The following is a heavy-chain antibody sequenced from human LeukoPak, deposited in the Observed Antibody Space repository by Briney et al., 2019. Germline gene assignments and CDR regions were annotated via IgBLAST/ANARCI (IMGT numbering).Heavy chain of an antibody. Sequence: GGSLRLSCAASGFTFSNYAMSWVRRAPGKGLEWVSTISGSGVSTYYADSVKGRFTISRDNAKNSLYLQMNSLRAEDTAVYYCARDRGSGYPPEYCFDYWGQGTLVTVSS. D-gene: IGHD3-22*01. CDR1: GFTFSNYA. J-gene: IGHJ4*02. CDR3: ARDRGSGYPPEYCFDY. V-gene: IGHV3-23*01. CDR2: ISGSGVST.